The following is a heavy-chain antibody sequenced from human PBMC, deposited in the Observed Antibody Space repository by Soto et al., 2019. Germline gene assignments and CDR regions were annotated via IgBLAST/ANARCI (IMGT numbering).Heavy chain of an antibody. J-gene: IGHJ2*01. D-gene: IGHD3-10*01. CDR2: TYTGGTT. Sequence: EVQLVESGGGLVQPGGSLRLSCAASGFTMSDNYMSWVRQAPGKGLEWVSVTYTGGTTYYADSVKGRFTISRHNSNNTVYLQMNSLRAEDTAVYYCARNLRLVGFGEYDLWGRGNLVTVSS. CDR3: ARNLRLVGFGEYDL. V-gene: IGHV3-53*04. CDR1: GFTMSDNY.